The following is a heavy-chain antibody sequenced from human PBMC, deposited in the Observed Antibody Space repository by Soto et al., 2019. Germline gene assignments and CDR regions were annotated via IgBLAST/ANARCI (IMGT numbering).Heavy chain of an antibody. CDR1: GFTFSSYA. CDR2: ISYDGSNK. V-gene: IGHV3-30-3*01. CDR3: ARGNYCSGGSCYVYYYGMDV. Sequence: QVQLVESGGGVVQPGRSLRLSCAASGFTFSSYAMHWVRQAPGKGLEWVAVISYDGSNKYYADSVKGRFTISRDNSKNTLYLQINSLRAEDTAVYYCARGNYCSGGSCYVYYYGMDVWGQGTTVTVSS. J-gene: IGHJ6*02. D-gene: IGHD2-15*01.